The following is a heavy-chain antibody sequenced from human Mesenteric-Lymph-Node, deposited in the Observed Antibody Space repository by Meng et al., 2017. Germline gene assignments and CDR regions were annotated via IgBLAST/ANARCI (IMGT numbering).Heavy chain of an antibody. V-gene: IGHV3-23*01. CDR1: GFTLRTYA. Sequence: EVQLLESGGGLVQPGGSLRLSCAASGFTLRTYAMSWVRLAPGKGLEWVSWLGGADALTYYAGSVKGRFTISRDDSKNTLYLQMDGLRTEDTAVYYCATSERATLLFDYWGPGTLVTVSS. CDR3: ATSERATLLFDY. J-gene: IGHJ4*02. D-gene: IGHD2-2*01. CDR2: LGGADALT.